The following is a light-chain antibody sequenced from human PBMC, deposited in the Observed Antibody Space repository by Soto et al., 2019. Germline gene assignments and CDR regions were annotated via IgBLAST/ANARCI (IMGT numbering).Light chain of an antibody. CDR2: DIT. V-gene: IGLV2-14*01. J-gene: IGLJ1*01. Sequence: QSALTQPASGSGSPGQSITISRTGTSSDVGGYNYVSWYQQHPGKAPKLMIYDITNRPSGVSNRFSGSKSGNTASLTFSGLQAEDEADYYCSSYASSTILVFGPGTQLTVL. CDR1: SSDVGGYNY. CDR3: SSYASSTILV.